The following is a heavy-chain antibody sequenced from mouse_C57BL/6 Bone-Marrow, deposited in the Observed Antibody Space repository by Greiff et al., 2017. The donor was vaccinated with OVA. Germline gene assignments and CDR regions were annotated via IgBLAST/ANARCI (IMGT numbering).Heavy chain of an antibody. CDR2: INPGSGGT. Sequence: VQLQQSGAELVRPGTSVKVSCKASGYAFTNYLIEWVKQRPGQGLEWIGVINPGSGGTNYNEKFKGKATLTADKSSSTAYMQLSSLTSDDSAVYFCASIYYDYDAAYWGQGTLVTVSA. J-gene: IGHJ3*01. V-gene: IGHV1-54*01. D-gene: IGHD2-4*01. CDR3: ASIYYDYDAAY. CDR1: GYAFTNYL.